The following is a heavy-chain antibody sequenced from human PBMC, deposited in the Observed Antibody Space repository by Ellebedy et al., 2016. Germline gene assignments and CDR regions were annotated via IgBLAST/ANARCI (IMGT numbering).Heavy chain of an antibody. CDR2: IWYDGSNK. CDR1: GFTFSSYG. CDR3: ARGVVRGTEDDAFDN. Sequence: GGSLRLXCAAPGFTFSSYGMHWVRQAPGKGLEWVAVIWYDGSNKYYADSVKGRFTISRDNSKNTLYLQMNSLRAEDTAVYHCARGVVRGTEDDAFDNWGQGTMVTVSS. J-gene: IGHJ3*02. V-gene: IGHV3-33*01. D-gene: IGHD3-10*01.